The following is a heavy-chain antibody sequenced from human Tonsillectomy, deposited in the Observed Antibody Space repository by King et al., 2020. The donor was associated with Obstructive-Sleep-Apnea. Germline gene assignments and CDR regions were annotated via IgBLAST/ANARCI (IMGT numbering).Heavy chain of an antibody. D-gene: IGHD6-19*01. CDR2: ISAYNGNT. CDR1: GYIFTSYG. CDR3: ARNPYSTGWYSGWIDY. Sequence: QLVQSGAEVKKPGASVKVSCKASGYIFTSYGISWVRQAPGQGLEWMGWISAYNGNTNYAQKFQGRLTMTTDTSTSTAYMELRSLRSDDTAVYYCARNPYSTGWYSGWIDYWGQGPLVTVSS. V-gene: IGHV1-18*04. J-gene: IGHJ4*02.